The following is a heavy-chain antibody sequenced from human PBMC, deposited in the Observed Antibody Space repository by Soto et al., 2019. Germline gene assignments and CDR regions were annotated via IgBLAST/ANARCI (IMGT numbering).Heavy chain of an antibody. CDR3: AKDWDGVTVTGYTYAMDV. Sequence: QVQLVESGGGVVQPGRSLRLSCAASGFTFSNYVINLVRQAPGKGLEWVALISYDGSTKIYADSFKGRFAIYRADTQNSLFLKMYSLRPEDTAVDFCAKDWDGVTVTGYTYAMDVWGQGTTVTVSS. CDR1: GFTFSNYV. CDR2: ISYDGSTK. J-gene: IGHJ6*02. D-gene: IGHD6-13*01. V-gene: IGHV3-30*18.